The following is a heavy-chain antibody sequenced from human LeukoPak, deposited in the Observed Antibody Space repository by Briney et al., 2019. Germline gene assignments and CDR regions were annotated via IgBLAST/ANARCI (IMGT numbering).Heavy chain of an antibody. CDR1: GGSISSYY. CDR3: ARLFRSQPGYSSPRGAFDI. CDR2: IYYSGST. D-gene: IGHD6-13*01. V-gene: IGHV4-59*08. Sequence: SETLSLTCTVSGGSISSYYWSWIRQPPGKGLEWIGYIYYSGSTYYNPSLKSRVTISVDTSKNQFSLKLSSVTAADTAVYYCARLFRSQPGYSSPRGAFDIWGQGTMVTVSS. J-gene: IGHJ3*02.